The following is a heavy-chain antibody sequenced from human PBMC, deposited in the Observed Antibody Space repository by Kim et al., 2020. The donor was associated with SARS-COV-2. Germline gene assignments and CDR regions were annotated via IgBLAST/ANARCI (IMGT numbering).Heavy chain of an antibody. CDR1: GGSISSYY. Sequence: SETLSLTCTVSGGSISSYYWSWIRQPPGKGLEWIGYIYYSGSTNYNPSLKSRVTISVDTSKNQFSLKLSSVTAADTAVYYCARDRIIVFGVDYYYYGMDVWGQGTTVTVSS. CDR2: IYYSGST. V-gene: IGHV4-59*13. J-gene: IGHJ6*02. D-gene: IGHD3-10*01. CDR3: ARDRIIVFGVDYYYYGMDV.